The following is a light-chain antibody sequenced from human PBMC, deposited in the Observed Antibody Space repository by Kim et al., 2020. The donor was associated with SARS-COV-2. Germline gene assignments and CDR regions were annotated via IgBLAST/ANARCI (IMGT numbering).Light chain of an antibody. Sequence: RRTDRLPHTENSSHVGNRRAARLQQKQGHPTKHLSYTNNNRPTGISERFSASRSGNTASLTIIGLQPEDGAGYFCSTWDSSLSAVVFGGGTKLTVL. J-gene: IGLJ2*01. CDR1: SSHVGNRR. V-gene: IGLV10-54*01. CDR2: TNN. CDR3: STWDSSLSAVV.